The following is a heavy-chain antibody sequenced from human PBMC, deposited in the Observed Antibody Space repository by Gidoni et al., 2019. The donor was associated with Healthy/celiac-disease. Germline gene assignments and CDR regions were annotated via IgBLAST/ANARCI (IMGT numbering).Heavy chain of an antibody. CDR3: ARHGYCSSTSCYTSWFDP. V-gene: IGHV4-39*01. D-gene: IGHD2-2*02. J-gene: IGHJ5*02. Sequence: QLQLQESGPGLVKPSETLSLTCTVYGGSISSSSYYWGWIRQPPGKGLEWIGSIYYSGSTYYNPSLKSRVTISVDTSKNQFSLKLSSVTAADTAVYYCARHGYCSSTSCYTSWFDPWGQGTLVTVSS. CDR1: GGSISSSSYY. CDR2: IYYSGST.